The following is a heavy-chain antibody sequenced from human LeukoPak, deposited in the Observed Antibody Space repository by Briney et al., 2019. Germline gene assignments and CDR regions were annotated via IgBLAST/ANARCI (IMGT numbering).Heavy chain of an antibody. CDR2: ISSSSSYI. CDR1: GFTFSSYS. V-gene: IGHV3-21*01. CDR3: ARHRPTPYFGLVDSFDI. Sequence: GGSLRLSCAASGFTFSSYSMNWVRQAPGKGLEWVSSISSSSSYIYYADSVKGRFTISRDNAKNSLYLQMNSLRAEDTAVYYCARHRPTPYFGLVDSFDIWGQGTMVTVSS. J-gene: IGHJ3*02. D-gene: IGHD2/OR15-2a*01.